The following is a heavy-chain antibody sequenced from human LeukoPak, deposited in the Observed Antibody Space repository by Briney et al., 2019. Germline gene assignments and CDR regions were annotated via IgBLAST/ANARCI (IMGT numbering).Heavy chain of an antibody. CDR1: GYTFTGYG. CDR2: ISAYNGNT. J-gene: IGHJ5*02. Sequence: ASVKVSCKTSGYTFTGYGISWVRQAPGQGLEWMGWISAYNGNTNYAQKLQGRVTMTTDTSTSTAYMELRSLRSDDTAVYYCARTITMVRETNNWFDPWGQGTLVTVSS. D-gene: IGHD3-10*01. CDR3: ARTITMVRETNNWFDP. V-gene: IGHV1-18*01.